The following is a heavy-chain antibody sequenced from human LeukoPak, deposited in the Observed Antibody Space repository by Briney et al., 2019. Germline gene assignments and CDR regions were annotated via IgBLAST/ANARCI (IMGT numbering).Heavy chain of an antibody. J-gene: IGHJ4*02. CDR2: LTPNSGDT. CDR3: ARDSTGWSVDY. CDR1: GYTFTNYH. V-gene: IGHV1-46*01. Sequence: ASVKVSCKASGYTFTNYHMHWVRQAPGQALEWMGILTPNSGDTTYAQKFQGRITMTRDTSTSTVYMELGSLRFEDTAVYHCARDSTGWSVDYWGQGTLVTVSS. D-gene: IGHD6-19*01.